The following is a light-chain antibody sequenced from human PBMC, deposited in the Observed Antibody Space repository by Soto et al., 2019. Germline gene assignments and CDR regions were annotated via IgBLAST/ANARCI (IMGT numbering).Light chain of an antibody. CDR2: DVS. J-gene: IGLJ3*02. CDR1: SSDVGGYNY. Sequence: QSALTQPRSVSGSPGQSVTLSCTGTSSDVGGYNYVSWYQQHPGKAPKLMIYDVSKRPSGVPDRFSGSKSGNTASLTICGLQAEDEADYYCCSYAGSYSNGVCGVGTKLTVL. V-gene: IGLV2-11*01. CDR3: CSYAGSYSNGV.